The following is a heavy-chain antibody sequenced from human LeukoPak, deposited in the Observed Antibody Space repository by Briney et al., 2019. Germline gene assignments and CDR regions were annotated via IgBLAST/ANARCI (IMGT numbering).Heavy chain of an antibody. J-gene: IGHJ4*02. CDR1: GFTFSSYA. Sequence: GGSLRLSCAASGFTFSSYALSWVRQAPGKGLEWASAISGSGGTTYYADSVKGRFTISRDNSKNTLYLQMNSLRAEDTAVYYCSGLWFGEDYWGQGTLVTVSS. D-gene: IGHD3-10*01. V-gene: IGHV3-23*01. CDR2: ISGSGGTT. CDR3: SGLWFGEDY.